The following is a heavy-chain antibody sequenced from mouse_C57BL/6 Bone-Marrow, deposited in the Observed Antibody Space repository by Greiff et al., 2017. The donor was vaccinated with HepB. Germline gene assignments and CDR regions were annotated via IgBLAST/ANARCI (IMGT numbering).Heavy chain of an antibody. CDR2: ISNLAYSI. V-gene: IGHV5-15*01. CDR1: GFTFSDYG. D-gene: IGHD2-1*01. Sequence: EVQRVESGGGLVQPGGSLKLSCAASGFTFSDYGMAWVRQAPRKGPEWVAFISNLAYSIYYADTVTGRFTISRENAKNTLYLEMSSLRSEDTAMYYCAKAHGIYAMDYWGQGTSVTVSS. CDR3: AKAHGIYAMDY. J-gene: IGHJ4*01.